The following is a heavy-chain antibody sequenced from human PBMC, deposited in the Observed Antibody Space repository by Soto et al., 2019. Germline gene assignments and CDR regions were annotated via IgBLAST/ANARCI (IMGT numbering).Heavy chain of an antibody. Sequence: ASVKASCKASGYTFTGYYMHCVRQAPGQGLEWMGWINPNSGGTNYAQKFQGWVTMTRDTSISTAYMELSRLRSDDTAVYYCARTFGEYGMDVWGQGTTVTVSS. CDR3: ARTFGEYGMDV. CDR2: INPNSGGT. CDR1: GYTFTGYY. J-gene: IGHJ6*02. D-gene: IGHD3-10*01. V-gene: IGHV1-2*04.